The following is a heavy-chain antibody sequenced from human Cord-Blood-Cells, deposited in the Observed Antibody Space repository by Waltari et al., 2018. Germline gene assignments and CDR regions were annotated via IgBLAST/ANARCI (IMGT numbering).Heavy chain of an antibody. CDR3: ASTLGYCSSTSCYADAFDI. V-gene: IGHV5-51*03. J-gene: IGHJ3*02. CDR2: IYPGDSDT. D-gene: IGHD2-2*01. Sequence: EVQLVQSGAEVKKPGESLKISCKGSGYSFTSYWIGWVRQMPGKCLGWMGIIYPGDSDTRYSPSFQGQVTISADKSISTAYLQWSSLKASDTAMYYCASTLGYCSSTSCYADAFDIWGQGTMVTVSS. CDR1: GYSFTSYW.